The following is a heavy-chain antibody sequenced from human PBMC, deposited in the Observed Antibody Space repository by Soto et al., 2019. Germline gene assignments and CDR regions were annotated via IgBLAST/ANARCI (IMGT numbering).Heavy chain of an antibody. CDR2: IYHSGST. CDR1: GGSISSSNW. CDR3: AITPYGDYYYYYYGMDV. V-gene: IGHV4-4*02. D-gene: IGHD4-17*01. J-gene: IGHJ6*02. Sequence: SETLSLTCAVSGGSISSSNWWSWVRQPPGKGLEWIGEIYHSGSTNYNPSLKSRVTISVDKSKNQFSLKLSSVTAADTAVYYCAITPYGDYYYYYYGMDVWGQGTTVTVSS.